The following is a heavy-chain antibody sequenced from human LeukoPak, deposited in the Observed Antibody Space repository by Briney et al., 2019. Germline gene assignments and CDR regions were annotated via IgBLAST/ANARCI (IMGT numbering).Heavy chain of an antibody. CDR1: GFTFSSYA. V-gene: IGHV3-23*01. Sequence: PGGSLRLSCAASGFTFSSYAMSWVRQAPGKGLGWVSAISGSGGSTYYADSVKGRFTISRDNSKNTLYLQMNSLRAEDTAVYYCAKDQVGSYYYFDYWGQGTLVTVSS. J-gene: IGHJ4*02. CDR2: ISGSGGST. D-gene: IGHD1-26*01. CDR3: AKDQVGSYYYFDY.